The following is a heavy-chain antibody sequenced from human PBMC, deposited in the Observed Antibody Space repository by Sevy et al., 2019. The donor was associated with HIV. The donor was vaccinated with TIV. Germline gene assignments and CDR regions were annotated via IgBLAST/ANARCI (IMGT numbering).Heavy chain of an antibody. CDR2: LYYGGRT. V-gene: IGHV4-59*01. Sequence: SETLSLTCTVSGASISNYYWSWIRQPPGKGLEWIAYLYYGGRTNYNPSLKSRVTISVDKSKNQFSLKLISVTAADTAVYYCARHSIAARSWYFDLWGRYTLVTVSS. D-gene: IGHD6-6*01. CDR1: GASISNYY. J-gene: IGHJ2*01. CDR3: ARHSIAARSWYFDL.